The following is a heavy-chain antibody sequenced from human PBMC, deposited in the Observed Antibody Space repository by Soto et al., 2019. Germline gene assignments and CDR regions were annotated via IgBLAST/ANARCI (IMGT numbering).Heavy chain of an antibody. CDR3: ANYCSGGSCYPGGGG. J-gene: IGHJ4*02. CDR1: GGSISSGDYY. CDR2: IYYSGST. V-gene: IGHV4-30-4*01. Sequence: QVQLQESGPGLVKPSQTLSLTCTVSGGSISSGDYYWSWIRQPPGKGLEWIGYIYYSGSTYYNPSLKSRVTISVDTSKNQSPLKLSSVTAADTAVYYCANYCSGGSCYPGGGGWGQGTLVTVSS. D-gene: IGHD2-15*01.